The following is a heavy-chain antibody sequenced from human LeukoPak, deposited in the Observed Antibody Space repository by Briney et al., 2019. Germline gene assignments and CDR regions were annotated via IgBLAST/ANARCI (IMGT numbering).Heavy chain of an antibody. CDR3: ATAHLLDWLLPFDY. V-gene: IGHV3-30*03. D-gene: IGHD3/OR15-3a*01. CDR1: EFTFSSYA. J-gene: IGHJ4*02. CDR2: VSNDGGDK. Sequence: PGRSLRLSCAASEFTFSSYAMHWVRQAPGKGLEWVALVSNDGGDKYYADSVKGRFTISRDNSKNTLYLQMNSLRGEDTGVYYCATAHLLDWLLPFDYWGQGTLVTVSS.